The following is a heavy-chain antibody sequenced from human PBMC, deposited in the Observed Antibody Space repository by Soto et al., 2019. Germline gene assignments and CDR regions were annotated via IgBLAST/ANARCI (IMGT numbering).Heavy chain of an antibody. CDR3: ARHVPAAGYYYGMDV. Sequence: QVQLVQSGAEVKKPGSSVKVSCKASGGTFSSYAISWVRQAPGQGLEWMGGIIPIFGTANYAQKFEGRVTITADESTSAAYMGLSSLRSEDTAVYYCARHVPAAGYYYGMDVWGQGTTVTVSS. J-gene: IGHJ6*02. V-gene: IGHV1-69*12. D-gene: IGHD2-2*01. CDR2: IIPIFGTA. CDR1: GGTFSSYA.